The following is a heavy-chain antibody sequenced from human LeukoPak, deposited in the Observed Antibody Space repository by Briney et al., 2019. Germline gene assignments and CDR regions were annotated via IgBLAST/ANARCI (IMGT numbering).Heavy chain of an antibody. CDR2: INRSGGST. CDR3: ARDSGDYVWGSYIGYFDY. V-gene: IGHV1-46*01. D-gene: IGHD3-16*01. J-gene: IGHJ4*02. Sequence: ASVKVSCKASGYTFTSYYMHWVRQAPGQGLEWMGIINRSGGSTSYAQKFQGRVTMTRDTSTSTVYMELSSLRSEDTAVYYCARDSGDYVWGSYIGYFDYWGQGTLVTVSS. CDR1: GYTFTSYY.